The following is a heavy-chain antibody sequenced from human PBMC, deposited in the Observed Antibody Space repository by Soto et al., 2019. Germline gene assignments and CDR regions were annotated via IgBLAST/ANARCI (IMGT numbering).Heavy chain of an antibody. V-gene: IGHV1-69*02. CDR2: IIPILGIA. CDR1: GGTFSSYT. J-gene: IGHJ4*02. CDR3: AAGDSGYDPFDY. D-gene: IGHD5-12*01. Sequence: QVQLVQSGAEVKKPGSSVKVSCKASGGTFSSYTISWVRQAPGQGLEWMGRIIPILGIANYAQKFQGRVTITADKSTSTAYMELSSLRSADTAVYYCAAGDSGYDPFDYWGQGTLVTVSS.